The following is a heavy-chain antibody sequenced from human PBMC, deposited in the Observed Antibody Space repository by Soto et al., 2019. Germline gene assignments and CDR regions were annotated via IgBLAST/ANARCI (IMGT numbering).Heavy chain of an antibody. CDR3: ARPLYYSSSRDAFDV. CDR2: IYPDDSDT. CDR1: GYSFKNYW. Sequence: PGESLKISCKGSGYSFKNYWIAWVRQMPGKGLEWMGVIYPDDSDTRYNPSFQGQVTISADKSITTAYLQWRSLKASDTAMYSCARPLYYSSSRDAFDVWGQGTMVTVSS. V-gene: IGHV5-51*01. J-gene: IGHJ3*01. D-gene: IGHD6-13*01.